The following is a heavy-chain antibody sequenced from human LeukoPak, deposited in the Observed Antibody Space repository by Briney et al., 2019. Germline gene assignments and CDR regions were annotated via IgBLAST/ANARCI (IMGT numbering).Heavy chain of an antibody. V-gene: IGHV3-23*01. CDR3: ARYCGAASCYTGFDY. Sequence: GGSLRLSCAASGFTFGSYVMSWVRQAPGKGPEWVSAISGDGGTYYADSVKGRFTISRDNSKNTLYLQMNSLGGEDTALYYCARYCGAASCYTGFDYWGQGTLVTVAS. CDR1: GFTFGSYV. J-gene: IGHJ4*02. D-gene: IGHD2-15*01. CDR2: ISGDGGT.